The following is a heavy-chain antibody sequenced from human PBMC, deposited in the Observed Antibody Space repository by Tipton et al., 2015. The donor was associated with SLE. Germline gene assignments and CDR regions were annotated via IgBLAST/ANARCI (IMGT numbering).Heavy chain of an antibody. J-gene: IGHJ1*01. CDR1: SGPIRYGGYY. Sequence: TLSLTCSVSSGPIRYGGYYWNYIRQFPGKGLEWIGHISDRGTTYYNPSLQSRVTISSDTSKNQFSLKLTSVTAADTALYFCATSRVWGVVTQYFHHWGQGTLVTVSS. CDR3: ATSRVWGVVTQYFHH. CDR2: ISDRGTT. V-gene: IGHV4-31*03. D-gene: IGHD3-10*01.